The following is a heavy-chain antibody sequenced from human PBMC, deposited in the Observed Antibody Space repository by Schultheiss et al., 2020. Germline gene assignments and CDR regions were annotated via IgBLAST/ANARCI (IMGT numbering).Heavy chain of an antibody. J-gene: IGHJ6*02. CDR3: ASGRSYDYSNPHYRFMRGHDYYGMDV. D-gene: IGHD4-11*01. Sequence: GGSLRLSCAASGFTFSSYAMSWVRQAPGKGLEWVSAISGSGGSTYYADSVKGRFTISRDNSKNTLYLQMNSLRAEDTAVYYCASGRSYDYSNPHYRFMRGHDYYGMDVWGQGTTVTVSS. CDR2: ISGSGGST. CDR1: GFTFSSYA. V-gene: IGHV3-23*01.